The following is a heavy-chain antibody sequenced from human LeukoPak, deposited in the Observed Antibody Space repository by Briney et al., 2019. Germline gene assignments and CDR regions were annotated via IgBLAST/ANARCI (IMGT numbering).Heavy chain of an antibody. V-gene: IGHV4-59*01. CDR3: ARGRGLRFPFDY. J-gene: IGHJ4*02. CDR1: GGSISSYY. CDR2: IYYSGST. D-gene: IGHD5-12*01. Sequence: PSETLSLTCTVSGGSISSYYWSWIRQPPGKGLEWIGYIYYSGSTNYNPSLKSRVTISVDTSKNRFSLKLSSVTVADTAVYYCARGRGLRFPFDYRGQGTLVTVSS.